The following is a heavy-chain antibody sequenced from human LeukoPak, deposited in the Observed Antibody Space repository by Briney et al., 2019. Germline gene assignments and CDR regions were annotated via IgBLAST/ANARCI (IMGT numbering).Heavy chain of an antibody. J-gene: IGHJ6*03. Sequence: GESLKISCKGSGYSFTSYWIGWVRQMPGKGLERMGIIYPGDSDTRYSPSFQGQVTISADKSISTAYLQWSSLKASDTAMYYCARIAGGDYYYYYMDVWGKGTTVTVSS. CDR1: GYSFTSYW. V-gene: IGHV5-51*01. CDR2: IYPGDSDT. D-gene: IGHD3-10*01. CDR3: ARIAGGDYYYYYMDV.